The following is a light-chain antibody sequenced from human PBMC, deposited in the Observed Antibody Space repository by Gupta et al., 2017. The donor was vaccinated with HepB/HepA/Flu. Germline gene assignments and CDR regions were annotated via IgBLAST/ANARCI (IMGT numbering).Light chain of an antibody. CDR3: AAWDDSVSGPV. J-gene: IGLJ3*02. Sequence: QSVLPQPPSASGTPGQRVTISFSGSSSNIGTNYVYWYKQLPGTAPQLLIYKTNQRPSWVPDRFSGSKSGTSASLAISGLRSEDEVDYYCAAWDDSVSGPVFGGGTKLTV. V-gene: IGLV1-47*01. CDR1: SSNIGTNY. CDR2: KTN.